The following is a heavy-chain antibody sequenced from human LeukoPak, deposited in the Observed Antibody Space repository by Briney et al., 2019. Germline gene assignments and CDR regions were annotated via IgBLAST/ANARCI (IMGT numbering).Heavy chain of an antibody. CDR3: AKVPFNDFWSGYPSY. D-gene: IGHD3-3*01. V-gene: IGHV3-23*01. J-gene: IGHJ4*02. CDR2: ISGSGGST. Sequence: GGSLRLSCAASGLTFSSHWMHWVRQAPGKGLEWVSAISGSGGSTYYADSVKGRFTISRDNSKNTLYLQMNSLRAEDTAVYYCAKVPFNDFWSGYPSYWGQGTLVTVSS. CDR1: GLTFSSHW.